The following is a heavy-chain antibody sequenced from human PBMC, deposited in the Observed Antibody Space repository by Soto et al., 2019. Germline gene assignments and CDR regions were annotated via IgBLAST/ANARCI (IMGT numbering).Heavy chain of an antibody. V-gene: IGHV1-46*01. D-gene: IGHD3-16*01. CDR3: AREGAEGAKMFDF. J-gene: IGHJ4*02. Sequence: QVQMVQSGAEVKKPGASVKVSCKASGYTLTNYYMHWVRQAPGQGLEWMGVINPNGDWTGYAQTVRGRLTVTRDTSTSTLYMELSSLRSEDTAVYYCAREGAEGAKMFDFWGQGTLVTVSS. CDR2: INPNGDWT. CDR1: GYTLTNYY.